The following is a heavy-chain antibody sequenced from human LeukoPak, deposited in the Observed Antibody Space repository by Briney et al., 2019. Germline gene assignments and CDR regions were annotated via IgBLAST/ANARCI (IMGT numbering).Heavy chain of an antibody. V-gene: IGHV4-39*07. CDR2: IYTSGST. CDR3: ARDRGPKWELAFDI. Sequence: PSETLSLTCTVSGGSISSSSYYWGWIRQPPGKGLEWIGRIYTSGSTNYNPSLKSRVTMSVDTSKNQFSLKLSSVTAADTAVYYCARDRGPKWELAFDIWGRGTMVTVSS. D-gene: IGHD1-26*01. J-gene: IGHJ3*02. CDR1: GGSISSSSYY.